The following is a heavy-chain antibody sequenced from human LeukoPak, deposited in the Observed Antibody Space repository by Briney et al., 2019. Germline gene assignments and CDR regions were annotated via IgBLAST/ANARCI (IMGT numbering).Heavy chain of an antibody. CDR2: IYYSGST. CDR3: ARDRGYVWGSYKYNWFDP. CDR1: GGSISSGDYY. V-gene: IGHV4-30-4*01. Sequence: SETLSLTCTVSGGSISSGDYYWSWIRQPPGKGLEWIGYIYYSGSTYYNPSLKSRVTLSVDTSKNQFSLKLSSVTAADTAVYYCARDRGYVWGSYKYNWFDPWGQGTLVTVSS. J-gene: IGHJ5*02. D-gene: IGHD3-16*01.